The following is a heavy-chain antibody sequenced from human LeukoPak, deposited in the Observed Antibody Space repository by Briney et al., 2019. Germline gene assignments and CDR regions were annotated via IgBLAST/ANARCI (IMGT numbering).Heavy chain of an antibody. CDR2: ISYDGSSK. CDR1: GFTFSSYA. D-gene: IGHD2-21*02. V-gene: IGHV3-30-3*01. Sequence: GGSLRLSCAASGFTFSSYAMHWVRQAPGKGLEWVAVISYDGSSKYYADSVKGRFTISRDNSKNTLYLQMSSLRAEDTAVYYCMVTAIEDFDYWGQGTLVTVSS. J-gene: IGHJ4*02. CDR3: MVTAIEDFDY.